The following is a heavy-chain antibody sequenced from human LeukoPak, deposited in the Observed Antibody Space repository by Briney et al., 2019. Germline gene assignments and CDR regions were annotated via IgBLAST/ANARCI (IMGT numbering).Heavy chain of an antibody. CDR3: ARLAALRFLEWLPLGSYFDY. Sequence: SETLSLTCAVSGYSISSGYYWGWIRQPPGKGLEWIGSIYHSGSTYYNPSLKSRVTISVDTSKNQFSLKLSSATAADTAVYYCARLAALRFLEWLPLGSYFDYWGQGTLVTVSS. V-gene: IGHV4-38-2*01. D-gene: IGHD3-3*01. CDR2: IYHSGST. J-gene: IGHJ4*02. CDR1: GYSISSGYY.